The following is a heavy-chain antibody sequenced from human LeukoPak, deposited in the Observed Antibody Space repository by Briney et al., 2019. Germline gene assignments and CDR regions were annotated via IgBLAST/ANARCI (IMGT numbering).Heavy chain of an antibody. D-gene: IGHD6-19*01. V-gene: IGHV3-11*01. Sequence: GGSLRLSCAASGFTFSDYYMSWIRQAPGKGLEWVSYISSSGNTIYYADSVKGRFTISRDNAKNSLYLQMNSLRAEDTAVYFCARGEVGQWLGFDAFDIWGQGTMVTVSS. CDR3: ARGEVGQWLGFDAFDI. CDR1: GFTFSDYY. CDR2: ISSSGNTI. J-gene: IGHJ3*02.